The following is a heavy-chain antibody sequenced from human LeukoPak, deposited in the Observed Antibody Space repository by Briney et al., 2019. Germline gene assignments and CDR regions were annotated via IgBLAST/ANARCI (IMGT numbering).Heavy chain of an antibody. V-gene: IGHV1-2*02. CDR1: GYTFTGYY. Sequence: GASVKVSCKASGYTFTGYYMHWVRQAPGQGLEWMGWINPNSGGTNYAQKFQGRVTMTRDTSISTAYMELSRLRSDDTAVYYCAREDIYCSSTSCYSGIPADYWGQGTLVTVSP. CDR3: AREDIYCSSTSCYSGIPADY. J-gene: IGHJ4*02. CDR2: INPNSGGT. D-gene: IGHD2-2*01.